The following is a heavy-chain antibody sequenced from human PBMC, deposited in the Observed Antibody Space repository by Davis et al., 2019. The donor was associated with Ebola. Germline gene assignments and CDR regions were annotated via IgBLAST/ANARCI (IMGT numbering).Heavy chain of an antibody. V-gene: IGHV3-48*01. CDR2: ISSSSSTI. J-gene: IGHJ6*02. CDR3: ARSLVWVQGVRRRYYGMDV. Sequence: GGSLRLSCAASGFTFSSYSMNWVRQAPGKGLEWVSYISSSSSTIYYADSVKGRFTISRDNAKNSLYLQMNSLRAEDTAVYYCARSLVWVQGVRRRYYGMDVWGQGTTVTVSS. D-gene: IGHD3-10*01. CDR1: GFTFSSYS.